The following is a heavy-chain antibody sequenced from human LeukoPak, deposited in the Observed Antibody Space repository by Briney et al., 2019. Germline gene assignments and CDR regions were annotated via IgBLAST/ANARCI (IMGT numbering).Heavy chain of an antibody. CDR3: AKDYSSGLSFDY. CDR2: ISGSGSNT. Sequence: GGSLRLSCAASGFTFSSYAMSWVRQAPGKGLEWVSDISGSGSNTYYADSVKGRFTISRDNSKNTLYLQMNSLRAEDTAVYYCAKDYSSGLSFDYWGQGTLVTVSS. CDR1: GFTFSSYA. J-gene: IGHJ4*02. V-gene: IGHV3-23*01. D-gene: IGHD6-19*01.